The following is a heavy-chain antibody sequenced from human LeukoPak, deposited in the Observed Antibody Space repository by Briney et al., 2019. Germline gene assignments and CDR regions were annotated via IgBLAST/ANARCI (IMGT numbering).Heavy chain of an antibody. V-gene: IGHV3-11*04. Sequence: GGSLRLSCAASGFTFSDYYMSWILQAPGKGLEWVSYISNSGTTKYYADSVKGRFTISRDNAKDSLFLQMNSLRAEDTAVYYCAGEGVVVRYWGQGTLVTVSS. CDR1: GFTFSDYY. CDR2: ISNSGTTK. D-gene: IGHD2-15*01. J-gene: IGHJ4*02. CDR3: AGEGVVVRY.